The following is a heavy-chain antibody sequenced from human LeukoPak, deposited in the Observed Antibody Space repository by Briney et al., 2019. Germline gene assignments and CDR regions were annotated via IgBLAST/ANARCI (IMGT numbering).Heavy chain of an antibody. J-gene: IGHJ4*02. CDR3: AAYSSGSPTPDY. Sequence: GGSLRLSCAAPGFTFSSYGMHWVRQAPGKGLEWVAFIRYDGSNKYYADSVKGRFTISRDNSKNTLCLQMNSLRAEDTAVYYCAAYSSGSPTPDYWGQGTLVTVSS. CDR1: GFTFSSYG. D-gene: IGHD3-22*01. V-gene: IGHV3-30*02. CDR2: IRYDGSNK.